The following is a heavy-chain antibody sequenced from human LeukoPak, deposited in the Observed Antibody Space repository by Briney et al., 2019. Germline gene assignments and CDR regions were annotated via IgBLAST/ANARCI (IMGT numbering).Heavy chain of an antibody. J-gene: IGHJ4*02. D-gene: IGHD4-23*01. V-gene: IGHV3-73*01. CDR2: IRSKANSYAT. CDR3: ARDRFGYGGNSGL. CDR1: GFTFSGSA. Sequence: PGGSLRLSCAASGFTFSGSAMHWVRQASGKGLEWVGRIRSKANSYATAYAASVKGRFTISRDDSKNTTYLQMNSLRAEDTAVYYCARDRFGYGGNSGLWGQGTLVTVSS.